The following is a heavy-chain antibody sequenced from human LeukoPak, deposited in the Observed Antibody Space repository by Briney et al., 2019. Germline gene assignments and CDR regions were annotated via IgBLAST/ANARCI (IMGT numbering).Heavy chain of an antibody. Sequence: SVKVSCKASGGTFSSYAISWVRQAPGQGLEWMGGIIPIFGTANYAQKFQGRVTITADESTSTAYMELSSLRSEDTDVYYCARDYGGVRPAQYPAYYYYYGMDVWGQGTTVTVSS. D-gene: IGHD2-2*01. V-gene: IGHV1-69*13. CDR2: IIPIFGTA. J-gene: IGHJ6*02. CDR3: ARDYGGVRPAQYPAYYYYYGMDV. CDR1: GGTFSSYA.